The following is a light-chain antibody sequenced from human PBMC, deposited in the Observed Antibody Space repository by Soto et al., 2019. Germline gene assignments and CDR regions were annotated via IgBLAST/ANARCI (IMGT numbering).Light chain of an antibody. Sequence: QSALTQPASVSGSPGQSITISCTGTSSDVGGYNYVSWFQQHPGKAPKLMLYDVSNRPSGVSNRFSGSKSGNTASLTISGLQADDEADYYCSSYTSSSTLVFGGGTKLTVL. V-gene: IGLV2-14*01. CDR1: SSDVGGYNY. J-gene: IGLJ2*01. CDR2: DVS. CDR3: SSYTSSSTLV.